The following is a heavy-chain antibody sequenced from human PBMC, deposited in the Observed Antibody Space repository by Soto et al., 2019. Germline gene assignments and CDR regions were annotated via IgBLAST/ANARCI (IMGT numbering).Heavy chain of an antibody. D-gene: IGHD2-15*01. V-gene: IGHV4-59*01. J-gene: IGHJ6*02. CDR2: IYYSGST. CDR3: ARGEVGYCSGGSCYYYGMDV. Sequence: PSETLSLTCTVSGGSISSYYWSWIRQPPGKGLEWIGYIYYSGSTNYNPSLKSRVIISVDTSKNQFSLKLSSVTAADTAVYYCARGEVGYCSGGSCYYYGMDVWGQGTTVTVSS. CDR1: GGSISSYY.